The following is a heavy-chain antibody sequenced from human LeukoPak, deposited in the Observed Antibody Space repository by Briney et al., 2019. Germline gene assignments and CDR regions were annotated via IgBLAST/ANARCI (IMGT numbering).Heavy chain of an antibody. CDR3: ARGGSGSYLFDY. Sequence: PSETLSLTCTVSGGSISSYYWSRIRQPPGKGLEWIGYIYYSGSTNYNPSLKSRVTISVDTSKNQFSLKLSSVTAADTAVYYCARGGSGSYLFDYWGQGTLVTVSS. D-gene: IGHD1-26*01. CDR2: IYYSGST. V-gene: IGHV4-59*01. CDR1: GGSISSYY. J-gene: IGHJ4*02.